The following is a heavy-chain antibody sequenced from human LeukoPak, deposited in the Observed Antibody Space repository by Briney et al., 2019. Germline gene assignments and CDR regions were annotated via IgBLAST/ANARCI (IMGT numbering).Heavy chain of an antibody. Sequence: GASVKVSCKSSGYTFTGYFIHWARQAPGQGLEWMGWINPDTGDTRWPQKFQGRVTMTRDASISTAYMELSSLRSDDTAVYHRARDGAVPGSHNWFDLWGRGTLVTVSS. CDR3: ARDGAVPGSHNWFDL. CDR1: GYTFTGYF. D-gene: IGHD3-16*01. V-gene: IGHV1-2*02. CDR2: INPDTGDT. J-gene: IGHJ5*02.